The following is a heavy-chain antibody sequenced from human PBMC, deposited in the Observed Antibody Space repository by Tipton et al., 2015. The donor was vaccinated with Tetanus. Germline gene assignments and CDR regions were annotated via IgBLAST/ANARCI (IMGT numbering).Heavy chain of an antibody. CDR1: GGSVSSGSYY. V-gene: IGHV4-61*01. CDR3: ARGDGYHYYYHMDV. CDR2: FFYCGST. Sequence: TLSLTCTVSGGSVSSGSYYWSWIRQPPGKGLEWIGYFFYCGSTNYNPSLKSRVSMAVGTSKNQFSLQLRSVTAADTAVYYCARGDGYHYYYHMDVWGRGTTVTVSS. D-gene: IGHD3-16*01. J-gene: IGHJ6*04.